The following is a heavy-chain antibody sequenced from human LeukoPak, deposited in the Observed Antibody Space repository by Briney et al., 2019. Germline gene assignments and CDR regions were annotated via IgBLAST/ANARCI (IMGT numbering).Heavy chain of an antibody. V-gene: IGHV1-2*02. D-gene: IGHD3-10*01. CDR3: ARGGVGELSFPFDY. Sequence: ASVKVSCKASGYTFTDYYMHWVQQAPGQGLEWMGWINPNSGGTYYAQKFQGRVTMTRDTSISTAYLELSRLGSDDTAVYYCARGGVGELSFPFDYWGQGTLVTVSS. CDR1: GYTFTDYY. J-gene: IGHJ4*02. CDR2: INPNSGGT.